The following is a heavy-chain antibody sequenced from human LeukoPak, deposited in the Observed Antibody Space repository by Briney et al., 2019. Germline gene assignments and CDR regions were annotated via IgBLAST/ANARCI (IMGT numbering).Heavy chain of an antibody. D-gene: IGHD1-14*01. Sequence: SVKVSCKASGGTFSSYAISWVRQAPGQGLEWMGRIIPILGMANYAQKFQGRVTITADKSTSTAYMELSSLRSEDTAVYYCARKGVTLTDNWFDPWGQGTLVTVSS. CDR3: ARKGVTLTDNWFDP. V-gene: IGHV1-69*04. J-gene: IGHJ5*02. CDR2: IIPILGMA. CDR1: GGTFSSYA.